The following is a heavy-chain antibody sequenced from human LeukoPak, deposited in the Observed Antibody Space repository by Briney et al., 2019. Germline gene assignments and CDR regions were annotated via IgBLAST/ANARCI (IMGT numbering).Heavy chain of an antibody. CDR2: IYSGGST. CDR1: GFTVSSNY. V-gene: IGHV3-53*01. J-gene: IGHJ3*02. CDR3: ARDAGASRYEVEAFDI. Sequence: GGSLRLSCAASGFTVSSNYMSWVRQAPGKGLEWVSLIYSGGSTYYADSVKGRFTISRDNSKNTLSLQMNSLRAEDTAVYYCARDAGASRYEVEAFDIWGQGTMVTVSS. D-gene: IGHD3-22*01.